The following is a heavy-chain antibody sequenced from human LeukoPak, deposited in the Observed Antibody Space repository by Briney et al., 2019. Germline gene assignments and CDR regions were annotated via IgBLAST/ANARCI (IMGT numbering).Heavy chain of an antibody. CDR1: GYTFTTYA. Sequence: ASVKVSCKASGYTFTTYAIHWVRQAPGQRLEWMGWISTYNDDRKYSPKFQGTVTITTDTSASTAYLELSSLRSEDAAVYYCARDRSSFSYAFDIWGQGTMVTVSS. J-gene: IGHJ3*02. CDR3: ARDRSSFSYAFDI. CDR2: ISTYNDDR. V-gene: IGHV1-3*04. D-gene: IGHD6-6*01.